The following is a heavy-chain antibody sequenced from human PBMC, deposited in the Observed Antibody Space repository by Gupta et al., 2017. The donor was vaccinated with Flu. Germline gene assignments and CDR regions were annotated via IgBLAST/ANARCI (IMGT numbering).Heavy chain of an antibody. CDR3: ARDQVDGSSWYALYYYYYMDV. Sequence: EVQLVESGGGLVQPGGSLRLSCAASGFTFSSYWMHWVRQAPGKGLVWVSRINSDGSSTSYADSVKGRFTISRDNAKNTLYLQMNSLRAEDTAVYYCARDQVDGSSWYALYYYYYMDVWGKGTTVTVSS. D-gene: IGHD6-13*01. CDR1: GFTFSSYW. J-gene: IGHJ6*03. V-gene: IGHV3-74*01. CDR2: INSDGSST.